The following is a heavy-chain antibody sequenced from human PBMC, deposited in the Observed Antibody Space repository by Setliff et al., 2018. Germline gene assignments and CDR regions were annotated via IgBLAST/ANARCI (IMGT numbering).Heavy chain of an antibody. CDR2: IRNKDNSYTT. V-gene: IGHV3-72*01. CDR3: TRDPLNYYDSSGLIYYYYYGMDV. D-gene: IGHD3-22*01. CDR1: GFTFSAHY. J-gene: IGHJ6*02. Sequence: LRLSCAASGFTFSAHYMDWLRRAPGKGLEWVGRIRNKDNSYTTEYAASVKGRFTISRDDSKNSLYLQMNGLKTEDRAVYYCTRDPLNYYDSSGLIYYYYYGMDVWGQGTTVTVSS.